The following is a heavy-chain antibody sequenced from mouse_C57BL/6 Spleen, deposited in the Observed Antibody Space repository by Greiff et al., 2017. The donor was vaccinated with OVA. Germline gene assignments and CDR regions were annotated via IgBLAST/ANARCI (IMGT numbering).Heavy chain of an antibody. Sequence: EVHLVESGGGLVQPGGSMKLSCAASGFTFSDAWMDWVRQSPEKGLEWVAEIRNKANNHATYYAESVKGRFTISRDDSKSSVYLQMNSLRAEDTGIYYCTRTPYDGYSFDYWGQGTTLTVSS. CDR3: TRTPYDGYSFDY. D-gene: IGHD2-3*01. J-gene: IGHJ2*01. V-gene: IGHV6-6*01. CDR2: IRNKANNHAT. CDR1: GFTFSDAW.